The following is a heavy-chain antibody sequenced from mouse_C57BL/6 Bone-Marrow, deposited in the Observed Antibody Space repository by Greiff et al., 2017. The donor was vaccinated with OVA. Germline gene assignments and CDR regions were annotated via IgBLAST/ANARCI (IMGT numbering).Heavy chain of an antibody. V-gene: IGHV5-6*01. D-gene: IGHD2-5*01. CDR2: ISSGGSYT. Sequence: EVQVVESGGDLVKPGGSLKLSCAASGFTFSSYGMSWVRQTPDKRLEWVATISSGGSYTYYPDSVKGRFTISRDNAKNTLYLQMSSLQSEDTAMCYCARPYYSHYGFAYWGQGTLVTVSA. CDR3: ARPYYSHYGFAY. CDR1: GFTFSSYG. J-gene: IGHJ3*01.